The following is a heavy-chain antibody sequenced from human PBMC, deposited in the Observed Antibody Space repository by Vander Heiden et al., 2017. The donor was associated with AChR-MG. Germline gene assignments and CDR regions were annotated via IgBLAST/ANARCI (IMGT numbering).Heavy chain of an antibody. CDR3: ARVTKIVVVPAAIRIFDY. J-gene: IGHJ4*02. D-gene: IGHD2-2*01. CDR2: INPNSGGT. Sequence: QVQLVQSGAEVKKPGASVKVSCKASGYTFTGYYMHWVRQAPGQGFEWMGWINPNSGGTNYAQKFQGRVTMTRDTSISTAYMELSRLRSDDTAVYYCARVTKIVVVPAAIRIFDYWGQGTLVTVSS. CDR1: GYTFTGYY. V-gene: IGHV1-2*02.